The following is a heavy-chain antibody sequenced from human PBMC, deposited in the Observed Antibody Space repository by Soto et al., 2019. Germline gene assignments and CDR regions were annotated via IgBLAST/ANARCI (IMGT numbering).Heavy chain of an antibody. CDR2: IIPMFDTV. J-gene: IGHJ4*02. CDR1: GGTFSSYG. D-gene: IGHD5-12*01. Sequence: QVQLVQSGAEVKKPGSSVKVSCKASGGTFSSYGISWVRQAPGQGLEWMGGIIPMFDTVNYAQKFQGRVTITADEFASTVYMELSSLRSEDTAVYYCATRWDGDNYRLDYWGQGTLVTVSS. V-gene: IGHV1-69*12. CDR3: ATRWDGDNYRLDY.